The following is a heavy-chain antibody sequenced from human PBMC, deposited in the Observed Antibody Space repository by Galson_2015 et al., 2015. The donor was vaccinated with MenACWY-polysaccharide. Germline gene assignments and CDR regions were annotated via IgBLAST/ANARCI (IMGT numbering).Heavy chain of an antibody. Sequence: SLRLSCAASGFTFRSYPMNWVRQTPGKGLEWVSGISGSGNSAFYADSVRGRFTISRDNSKNSLYLQMNSLRADDTALYYCAKSGGDGVTVFAPVPTARDARGPGTLVTVSS. CDR1: GFTFRSYP. CDR2: ISGSGNSA. J-gene: IGHJ4*02. D-gene: IGHD2-21*01. V-gene: IGHV3-23*01. CDR3: AKSGGDGVTVFAPVPTARDA.